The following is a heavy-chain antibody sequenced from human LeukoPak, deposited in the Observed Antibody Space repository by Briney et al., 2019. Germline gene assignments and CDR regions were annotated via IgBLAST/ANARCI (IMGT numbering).Heavy chain of an antibody. V-gene: IGHV1-69*13. CDR1: RDTFTRCA. CDR3: ARDPGAPVRAFDV. J-gene: IGHJ3*01. Sequence: SVKVFCKASRDTFTRCAFSWVRQAPGQGLEWIGGITPIDGTANFGQKFQGRVTITADESTSTAYMELSSLRSEDTAIYYCARDPGAPVRAFDVWGQGTMVTVSS. CDR2: ITPIDGTA. D-gene: IGHD3-10*01.